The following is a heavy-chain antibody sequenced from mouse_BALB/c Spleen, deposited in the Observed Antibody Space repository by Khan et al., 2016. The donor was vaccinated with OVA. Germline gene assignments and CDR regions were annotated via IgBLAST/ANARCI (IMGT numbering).Heavy chain of an antibody. Sequence: QVRLQQSGPELVKPGAAVRISCKAPGATFTGYYVHWVQQRPGQGLEWIGWIYPGNVNAKYNEKFKGKATLTADNSSSTAYMQLSSLTSEDSAVYLVARWSYYGQYAIDYWGQGTSVTVSS. CDR1: GATFTGYY. CDR3: ARWSYYGQYAIDY. V-gene: IGHV1S56*01. J-gene: IGHJ4*01. CDR2: IYPGNVNA. D-gene: IGHD1-2*01.